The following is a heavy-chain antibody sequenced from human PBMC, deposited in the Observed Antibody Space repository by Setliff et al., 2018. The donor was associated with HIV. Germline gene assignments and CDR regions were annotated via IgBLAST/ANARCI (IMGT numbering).Heavy chain of an antibody. CDR1: GFTVSSNY. J-gene: IGHJ4*02. V-gene: IGHV3-53*05. Sequence: GESLKISCAASGFTVSSNYMSWVRQAPGKGLEWVSVIYSGGSTYYADSVKGRCTISRDNTKNSLYLQMNSLTTEDSALYYCAKSFHGGWNPGDLMDYWGQGTLVTVSS. CDR3: AKSFHGGWNPGDLMDY. CDR2: IYSGGST. D-gene: IGHD1-1*01.